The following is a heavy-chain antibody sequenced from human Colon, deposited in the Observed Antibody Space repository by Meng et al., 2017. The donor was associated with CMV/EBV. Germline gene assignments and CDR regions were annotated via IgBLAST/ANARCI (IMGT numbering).Heavy chain of an antibody. J-gene: IGHJ4*02. Sequence: VQLGESGAEGKKPGSSVKVSCKASGGTFSSYAISWVRQAPGQGLEWMGGIIPIFGTSNYAQKLQGRVTITADESTSTAYMELSSLRSEDTAVYYCARDIDSAEGYWGQGTLVTVSS. CDR2: IIPIFGTS. CDR3: ARDIDSAEGY. D-gene: IGHD1-26*01. V-gene: IGHV1-69*12. CDR1: GGTFSSYA.